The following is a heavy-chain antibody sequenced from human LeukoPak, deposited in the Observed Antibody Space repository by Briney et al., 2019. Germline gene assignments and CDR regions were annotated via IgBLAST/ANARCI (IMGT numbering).Heavy chain of an antibody. Sequence: PSETLSLTCAVYGGSFSGYYWSWIRQPPGKGLEWIGEINHSGSTNYNPSLKSRVTISVDTSKNQFSLKLSSVTAADTAVYYCARSGYYYGDFNYRGQGTLVTVSS. CDR3: ARSGYYYGDFNY. V-gene: IGHV4-34*01. J-gene: IGHJ4*02. CDR2: INHSGST. D-gene: IGHD3-22*01. CDR1: GGSFSGYY.